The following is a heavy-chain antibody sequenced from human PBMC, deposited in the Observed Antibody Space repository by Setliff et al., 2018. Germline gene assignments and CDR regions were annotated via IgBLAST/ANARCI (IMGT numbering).Heavy chain of an antibody. CDR2: VSTYNGDT. J-gene: IGHJ3*02. Sequence: ASVKVSCKASGNSFSSFSITWVRQAPGQGLEWMGWVSTYNGDTKYAQNFRGRVTMTTDMSTSTVYMELRTLRSDDTAMYFCARRPIALAGYRKGAFDIWGQGTMVTVSS. CDR1: GNSFSSFS. CDR3: ARRPIALAGYRKGAFDI. D-gene: IGHD6-19*01. V-gene: IGHV1-18*01.